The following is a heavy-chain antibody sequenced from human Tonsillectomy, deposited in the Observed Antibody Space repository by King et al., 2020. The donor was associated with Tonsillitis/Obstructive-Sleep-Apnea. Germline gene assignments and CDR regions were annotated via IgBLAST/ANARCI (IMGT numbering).Heavy chain of an antibody. CDR3: AREPGSGSYYLDY. V-gene: IGHV3-21*01. J-gene: IGHJ4*02. CDR2: ISTSGSYI. CDR1: GFTFSSYS. D-gene: IGHD3-10*01. Sequence: VQLVESGGGLVKPGGSLRLSCAASGFTFSSYSMNWVRQAPGKGLEWVSSISTSGSYIYYADSVKGRFTISRDNAKNSLSLQMNSLRAEDTAVYYCAREPGSGSYYLDYWGQGTLVTVSS.